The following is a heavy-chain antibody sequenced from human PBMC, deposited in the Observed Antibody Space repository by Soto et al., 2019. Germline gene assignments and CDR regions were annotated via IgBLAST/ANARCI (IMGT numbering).Heavy chain of an antibody. V-gene: IGHV3-74*01. CDR3: ARSRYCSSSSCYVRDFDY. CDR1: GFTLNSYW. D-gene: IGHD2-2*01. CDR2: INGDGSST. Sequence: EVQLVDSGGGLVQPGGSLRLSCAAFGFTLNSYWMHWVRQAPGKGLVWVSRINGDGSSTSYADSVKGRFTISRDNAKNTLYLQMNSLRAEDTAVYYCARSRYCSSSSCYVRDFDYWGQGTLVTVSS. J-gene: IGHJ4*02.